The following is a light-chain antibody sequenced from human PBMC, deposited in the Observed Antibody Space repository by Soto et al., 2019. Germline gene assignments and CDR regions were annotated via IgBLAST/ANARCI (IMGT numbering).Light chain of an antibody. J-gene: IGLJ1*01. CDR1: SSDVGGYNY. CDR2: EVS. Sequence: QSVLTQPASVSGSPGQSITISCTGTSSDVGGYNYVSWYQQHPGKAPKLMIYEVSNRPSGVSNRFSGSKSGNTASLTISGLQAEEEADYYCSSDLSSSPLVFGTGTKVTVL. V-gene: IGLV2-14*01. CDR3: SSDLSSSPLV.